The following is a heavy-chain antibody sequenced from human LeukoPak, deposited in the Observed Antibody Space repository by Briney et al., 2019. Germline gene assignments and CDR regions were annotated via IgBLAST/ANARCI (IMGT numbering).Heavy chain of an antibody. CDR3: ARGAPIVVVPAASSPGPYYMDV. J-gene: IGHJ6*03. V-gene: IGHV4-4*07. CDR2: IYTSGST. CDR1: GGSISSYY. D-gene: IGHD2-2*01. Sequence: SETLSLTCTVSGGSISSYYWSWIRQPAGKGLEWIVRIYTSGSTNYNPSLKSRVTMSVDTSTNQFSLKLSSVAAADTAVYYCARGAPIVVVPAASSPGPYYMDVWGKGTTVTVSS.